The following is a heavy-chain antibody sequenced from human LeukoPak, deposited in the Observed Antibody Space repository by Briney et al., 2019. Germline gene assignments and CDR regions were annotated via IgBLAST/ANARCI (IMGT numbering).Heavy chain of an antibody. D-gene: IGHD2-21*01. Sequence: PSETLSLTCTVSGGSISSHYWSWIRQPPGKGLEWIGYIYYSGSTNYNPSLKSRVTISIDTSKLQFSLRLTSVTVADTAVCYCTRDAHRNNWYFDIWGRGTLVTVSS. J-gene: IGHJ2*01. CDR3: TRDAHRNNWYFDI. CDR2: IYYSGST. CDR1: GGSISSHY. V-gene: IGHV4-59*11.